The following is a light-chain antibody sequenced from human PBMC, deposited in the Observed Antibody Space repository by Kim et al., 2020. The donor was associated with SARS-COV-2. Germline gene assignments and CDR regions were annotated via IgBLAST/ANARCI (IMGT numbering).Light chain of an antibody. CDR2: GAS. CDR3: QQYDNSVT. CDR1: RMVMSSY. V-gene: IGKV3-20*01. J-gene: IGKJ1*01. Sequence: GERDTLSCMASRMVMSSYLAWYQRKAGQSPRLPIYGASNRASGIPDRFSGSESGTDFTLTDSRLEPEDIGVYCCQQYDNSVTFGKGTKVDI.